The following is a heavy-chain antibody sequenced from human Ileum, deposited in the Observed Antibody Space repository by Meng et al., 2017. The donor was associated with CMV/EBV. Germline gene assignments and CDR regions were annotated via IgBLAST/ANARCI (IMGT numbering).Heavy chain of an antibody. CDR1: SISSGDYY. CDR2: IKYSGRT. Sequence: SISSGDYYWCWIRQPQGKGLEWIGFIKYSGRTYYNPSLTSRVTISLDTSENHFSLRLSSVTAADTAVYYCARTQDCSTTSCYTGFDPWGQGTLVTVSS. J-gene: IGHJ5*02. V-gene: IGHV4-30-4*08. D-gene: IGHD2-2*01. CDR3: ARTQDCSTTSCYTGFDP.